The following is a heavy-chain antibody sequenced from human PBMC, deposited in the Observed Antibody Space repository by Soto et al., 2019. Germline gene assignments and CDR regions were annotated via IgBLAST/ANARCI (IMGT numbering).Heavy chain of an antibody. CDR2: ICGGASST. D-gene: IGHD2-2*01. V-gene: IGHV3-23*01. CDR3: AKNFGASCYGHADY. J-gene: IGHJ4*02. Sequence: GGSLRLSCAASGFTFSSYAMSWVRQAPGKGLEWVSAICGGASSTYSADSVKGRFAISRDNSRNTLYLQMNSLRAEDTAVYYCAKNFGASCYGHADYWGQGILVTVSS. CDR1: GFTFSSYA.